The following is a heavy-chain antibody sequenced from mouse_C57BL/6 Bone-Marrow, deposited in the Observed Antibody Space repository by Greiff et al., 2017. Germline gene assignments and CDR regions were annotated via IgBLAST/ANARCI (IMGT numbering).Heavy chain of an antibody. V-gene: IGHV5-4*01. Sequence: DVKLVESGGGLVKPGGSLKLSCAASGFTFSSYAMSWVRQTPEKRLEWVATISDGGSYTYYPDNVQGRFTIARDNAKNHLYLQMSHLKAEDTAMYYCARDGDRGPFAYWGQGTLVTVSA. CDR3: ARDGDRGPFAY. J-gene: IGHJ3*01. CDR1: GFTFSSYA. CDR2: ISDGGSYT. D-gene: IGHD3-3*01.